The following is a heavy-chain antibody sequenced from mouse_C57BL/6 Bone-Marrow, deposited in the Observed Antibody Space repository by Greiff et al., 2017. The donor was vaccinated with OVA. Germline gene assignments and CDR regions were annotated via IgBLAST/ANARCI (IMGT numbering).Heavy chain of an antibody. CDR2: ISSGGSYT. CDR3: ARELRYRYFDV. V-gene: IGHV5-6*02. Sequence: EVMLVESGGDLVKPGGSLKLSCAASGFTFSSYGMSWVRQTPDKRLEWVATISSGGSYTYYPDSVKGRFTISRDNAKNTLYLQMSSLKSEDTAMYYCARELRYRYFDVWGTGTTVTVSS. D-gene: IGHD1-1*01. CDR1: GFTFSSYG. J-gene: IGHJ1*03.